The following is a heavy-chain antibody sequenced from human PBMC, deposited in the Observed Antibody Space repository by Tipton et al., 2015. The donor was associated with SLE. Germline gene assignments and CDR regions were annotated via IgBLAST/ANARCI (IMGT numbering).Heavy chain of an antibody. Sequence: SLRLSCAASGFTFSSYGMHWVRQAPGKGLEWVSYISSSGSTIYYADSVKGRFTISRDNAKNSLYLQMNSLRAEDTAVYYCAREDEDYYDSSGYHDYWGQGTLVTVSS. CDR2: ISSSGSTI. CDR3: AREDEDYYDSSGYHDY. D-gene: IGHD3-22*01. V-gene: IGHV3-48*03. J-gene: IGHJ4*02. CDR1: GFTFSSYG.